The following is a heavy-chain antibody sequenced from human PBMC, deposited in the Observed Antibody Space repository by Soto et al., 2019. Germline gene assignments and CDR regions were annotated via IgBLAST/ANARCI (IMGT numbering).Heavy chain of an antibody. J-gene: IGHJ4*02. V-gene: IGHV3-30*18. CDR1: GFTLSNIG. CDR3: AKESGGERYAAYFDL. D-gene: IGHD2-21*01. CDR2: ISAGGNTK. Sequence: QVQLVESGGGVVKPGTSLRLGCAASGFTLSNIGMQWVRQAPGKWLDWVSVISAGGNTKYSADSVKGRFPISRDTSQNTLFLQMNSLRTEDTAVYYCAKESGGERYAAYFDLWGQGTLVTVSA.